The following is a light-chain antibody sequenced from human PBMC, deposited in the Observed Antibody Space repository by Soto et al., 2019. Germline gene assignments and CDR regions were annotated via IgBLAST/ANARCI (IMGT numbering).Light chain of an antibody. CDR2: DAS. J-gene: IGKJ4*01. V-gene: IGKV1-33*01. Sequence: DIQMTQSPSSLSASIGDRVTISCQASQAIINHLNWYQKKPGKAPNLLIYDASNLHTGVPSRFSDSGSGTEFTFIISSLQPEDVATYYCQQYDDLPLTFGGGTKVEIK. CDR1: QAIINH. CDR3: QQYDDLPLT.